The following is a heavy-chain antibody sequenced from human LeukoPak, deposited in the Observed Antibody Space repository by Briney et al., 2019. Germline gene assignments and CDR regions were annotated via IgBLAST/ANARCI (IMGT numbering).Heavy chain of an antibody. CDR3: ARGRYSSSWYAY. CDR1: GGSFSGYY. CDR2: INHSGST. Sequence: SETLSLTCAVYGGSFSGYYWSWVRQPPGKGLEWIGEINHSGSTNYNPSLKSRVTISVDTSKNQFSLKLSSVTAADTAVYYCARGRYSSSWYAYWGQGTLVTVSS. V-gene: IGHV4-34*01. J-gene: IGHJ4*02. D-gene: IGHD6-13*01.